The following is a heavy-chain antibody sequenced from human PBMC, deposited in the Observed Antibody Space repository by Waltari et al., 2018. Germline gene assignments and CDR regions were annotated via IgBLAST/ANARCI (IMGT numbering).Heavy chain of an antibody. J-gene: IGHJ5*02. V-gene: IGHV4-59*01. CDR3: ARVLAAATNWFDP. CDR1: GGSISSYY. D-gene: IGHD6-13*01. Sequence: QVQLQESGPGLVKPSETLSLTCTVPGGSISSYYWSWIRQPPGKGLEWIGYIYYSGSTNYNPPLKSRVTISVDTSKNQFSLKLSSVTAADTAVYYCARVLAAATNWFDPWGQGTLVTVSS. CDR2: IYYSGST.